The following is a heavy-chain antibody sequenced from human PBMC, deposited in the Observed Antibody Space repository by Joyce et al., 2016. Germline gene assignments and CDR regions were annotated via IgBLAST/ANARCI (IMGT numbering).Heavy chain of an antibody. Sequence: QAHLVQSGPELKKPGASVNISCTASGYTFTTYGISWVLQAPGQGLEFLAWISPYNGNTNYARKVRGRVTLTTDTSTNTAYMQLRGLRSDDTAVYYCARGGSGVTIAFDPWGQGTLVTVSS. V-gene: IGHV1-18*01. CDR1: GYTFTTYG. J-gene: IGHJ5*02. CDR3: ARGGSGVTIAFDP. D-gene: IGHD3-10*01. CDR2: ISPYNGNT.